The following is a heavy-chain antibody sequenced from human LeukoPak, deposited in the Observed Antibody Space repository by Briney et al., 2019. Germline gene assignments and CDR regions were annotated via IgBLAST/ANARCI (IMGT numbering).Heavy chain of an antibody. Sequence: SGPTLVKPTQTLTLTCSFSGFSIRTSGVGVGWIRQPPGKALEWLAVIYWDDDKRYSPSLRTRLTITKDTSKNQVVLTMTNMDPVDTATYYCAHLYYGDYGQAWGQGTLVTVSS. D-gene: IGHD4-17*01. CDR3: AHLYYGDYGQA. V-gene: IGHV2-5*02. CDR2: IYWDDDK. J-gene: IGHJ5*02. CDR1: GFSIRTSGVG.